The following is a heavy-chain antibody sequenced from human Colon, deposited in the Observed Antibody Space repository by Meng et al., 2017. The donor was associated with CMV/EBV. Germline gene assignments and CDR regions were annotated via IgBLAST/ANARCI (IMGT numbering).Heavy chain of an antibody. Sequence: ASVKVSCKASGYTFTGYYIQWVRQAPGQGLEWVGWIHPNSGGTNYAQEFKGRVTLTRDTSISTVYMELSRLTSYDTAVYYCARDMRGCDTDSCYTGGEYGMDVWGQGTTVTVSS. J-gene: IGHJ6*02. CDR3: ARDMRGCDTDSCYTGGEYGMDV. V-gene: IGHV1-2*02. D-gene: IGHD2-2*02. CDR2: IHPNSGGT. CDR1: GYTFTGYY.